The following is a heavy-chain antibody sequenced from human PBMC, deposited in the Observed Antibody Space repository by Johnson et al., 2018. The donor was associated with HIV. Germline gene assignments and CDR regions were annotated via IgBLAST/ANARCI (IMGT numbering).Heavy chain of an antibody. V-gene: IGHV3-30-3*01. D-gene: IGHD6-19*01. J-gene: IGHJ3*02. CDR2: ISYDGSNK. CDR3: AKDRLAVASPGEAFEI. CDR1: GFTFSSYA. Sequence: VQLVESGGGVVQPGRSLRLSCAASGFTFSSYAMHWVRQAPGKGLEWVAVISYDGSNKYYADSVKGRFTISRDNSKNTLYLQMNSLRAEDTAVYYCAKDRLAVASPGEAFEIWGQGTMVTVSS.